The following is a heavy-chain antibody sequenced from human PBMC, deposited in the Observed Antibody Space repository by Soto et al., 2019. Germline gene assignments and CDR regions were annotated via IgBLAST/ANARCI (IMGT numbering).Heavy chain of an antibody. D-gene: IGHD5-12*01. Sequence: GGSLRLSCAASGFTFSGYAMHWVRQAPGKGLEWVAVISSDGNSQYYADSGKGRFTGSRDNSKNILYLQMNSLRPEDTSVYYCARHRGPRIDGSTYFDYWGQGTLVTVSS. J-gene: IGHJ4*02. CDR1: GFTFSGYA. CDR2: ISSDGNSQ. V-gene: IGHV3-30-3*01. CDR3: ARHRGPRIDGSTYFDY.